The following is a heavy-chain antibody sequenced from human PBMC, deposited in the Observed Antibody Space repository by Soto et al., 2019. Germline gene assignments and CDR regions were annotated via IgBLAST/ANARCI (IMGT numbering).Heavy chain of an antibody. Sequence: PGPTLVNPKQTITLTCTLSGFSLSTREEGVSWIRQPPGKAFLCLALIYSYDDMHYSPSLKCRLTMPKNTSKNQVVLTLTNIHPVDTATSYCAHIFFYVSIVLYYCGIDVLGQGTTGTGSS. D-gene: IGHD2-8*01. J-gene: IGHJ6*02. V-gene: IGHV2-5*01. CDR3: AHIFFYVSIVLYYCGIDV. CDR1: GFSLSTREEG. CDR2: IYSYDDM.